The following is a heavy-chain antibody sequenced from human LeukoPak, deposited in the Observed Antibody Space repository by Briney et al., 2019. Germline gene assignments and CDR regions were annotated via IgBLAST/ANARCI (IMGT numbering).Heavy chain of an antibody. CDR1: GFTFSSYG. D-gene: IGHD3-16*01. CDR3: AKGGDY. J-gene: IGHJ4*02. CDR2: ISYDGSNK. Sequence: GGSLRLSCAASGFTFSSYGMHWVRQAPGKGLEWVAVISYDGSNKYYADSVKGRFTISRDNSRNTLYLQMNSLRAEDTAVYYCAKGGDYWGQGTLVTVSS. V-gene: IGHV3-30*18.